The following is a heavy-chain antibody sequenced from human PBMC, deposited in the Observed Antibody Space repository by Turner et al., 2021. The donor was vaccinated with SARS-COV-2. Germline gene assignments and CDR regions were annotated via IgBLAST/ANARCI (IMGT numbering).Heavy chain of an antibody. J-gene: IGHJ4*02. Sequence: EVQLVQSGGGLVEPGGSLLLPCTASGFTVSNNYMRWGRQGPGKGLEWVSRSYSGGTTNDADSVKGRFTNSRDNSKNTLYRQMNSLRAEDTAVYYWAGGEIRGVTGDYWGRGTLVTVSS. CDR3: AGGEIRGVTGDY. CDR2: SYSGGTT. D-gene: IGHD3-10*01. V-gene: IGHV3-66*01. CDR1: GFTVSNNY.